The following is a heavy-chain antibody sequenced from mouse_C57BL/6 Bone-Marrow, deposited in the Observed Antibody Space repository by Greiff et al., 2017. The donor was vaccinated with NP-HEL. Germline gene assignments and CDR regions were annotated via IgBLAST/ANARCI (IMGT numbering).Heavy chain of an antibody. CDR1: GYTFTSYW. J-gene: IGHJ2*01. Sequence: QVQLQQPGAELVMPGASVKLSCKASGYTFTSYWMHWVKQRPGQGLEWIGEIDPSDSYTNYNQKFKGKSTLTVDKSSSTAYMQLSSLTSEDSAVYYCARRGIGYFDYWGQGTTLTVSS. CDR2: IDPSDSYT. V-gene: IGHV1-69*01. D-gene: IGHD2-14*01. CDR3: ARRGIGYFDY.